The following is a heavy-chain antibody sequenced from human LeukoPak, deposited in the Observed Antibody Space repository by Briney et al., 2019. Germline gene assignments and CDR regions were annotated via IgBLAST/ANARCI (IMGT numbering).Heavy chain of an antibody. J-gene: IGHJ4*02. D-gene: IGHD1-26*01. CDR2: VESDGSSA. Sequence: PGGSLRLSCAASGFTLRSYWMHWVRQAPGKGLVWVSRVESDGSSASYADSVKGRFTISRDNAKNSLYLQMNSLRDEDTAVYYCAREWELLDYWGQGTLATVSS. V-gene: IGHV3-74*01. CDR1: GFTLRSYW. CDR3: AREWELLDY.